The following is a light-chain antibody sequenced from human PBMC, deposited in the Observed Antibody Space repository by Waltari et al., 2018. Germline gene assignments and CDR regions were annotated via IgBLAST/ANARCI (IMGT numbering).Light chain of an antibody. CDR3: SSYVSTTSLEL. CDR2: DVT. CDR1: SSDVGSYNY. V-gene: IGLV2-14*03. Sequence: QSALTQPASVSGSPGQSITISCTGTSSDVGSYNYVSWYQQHPGKAPKLMIYDVTKRPSRVSNRLSTTKSGNTGSLTLCELRAEHEADYYCSSYVSTTSLELFGGGTSLTVL. J-gene: IGLJ2*01.